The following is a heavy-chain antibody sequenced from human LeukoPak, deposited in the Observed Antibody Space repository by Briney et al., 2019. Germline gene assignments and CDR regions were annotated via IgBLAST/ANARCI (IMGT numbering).Heavy chain of an antibody. V-gene: IGHV4-4*09. CDR1: GGSISSYY. CDR2: IYTSGST. J-gene: IGHJ5*02. CDR3: ARGRGAAAGTKNWFDP. D-gene: IGHD6-13*01. Sequence: PSETLSLTCTVSGGSISSYYWSWIRQPPRKGLEWIGYIYTSGSTNYNPSLKSRVTISVDTSKNQFSLKLSSVTAADTAVYYCARGRGAAAGTKNWFDPWGQGTLVTVSS.